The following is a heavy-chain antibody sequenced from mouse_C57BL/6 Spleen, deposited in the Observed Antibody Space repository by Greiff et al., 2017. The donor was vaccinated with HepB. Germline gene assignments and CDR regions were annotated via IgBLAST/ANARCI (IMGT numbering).Heavy chain of an antibody. CDR2: ISDGGSYT. CDR3: ARELGATMVRYFDV. J-gene: IGHJ1*03. CDR1: GFTFSSYA. Sequence: EVHLVESGGGLVKPGGSLKLSCAASGFTFSSYAMSWVRQTPEKRLEWVATISDGGSYTYYPDNVKGRFTISRDNAKNNLYLQMSHLKSEDTAMYYCARELGATMVRYFDVWGTGTTVTVSS. D-gene: IGHD2-1*01. V-gene: IGHV5-4*01.